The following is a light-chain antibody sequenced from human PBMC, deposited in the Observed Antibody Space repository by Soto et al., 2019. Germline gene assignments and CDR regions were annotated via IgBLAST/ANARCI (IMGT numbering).Light chain of an antibody. Sequence: EYVLKQSPATMSLSPGERDTLSCRASQSVSKYLAWYQQRPGQAPRLLIYDASNRATGIPARFSASGSGTDFTLTISSLEPEDFAVYYCQQRRVWPLTFGGGTKVEIK. CDR1: QSVSKY. J-gene: IGKJ4*01. CDR2: DAS. V-gene: IGKV3-11*01. CDR3: QQRRVWPLT.